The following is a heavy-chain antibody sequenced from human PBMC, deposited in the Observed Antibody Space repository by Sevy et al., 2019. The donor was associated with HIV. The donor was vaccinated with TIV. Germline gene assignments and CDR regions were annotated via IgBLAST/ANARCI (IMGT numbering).Heavy chain of an antibody. CDR3: AREYYFDSSGYYLSFGY. CDR2: IKQDGSEK. J-gene: IGHJ4*02. V-gene: IGHV3-7*01. CDR1: GFTFSRYW. D-gene: IGHD3-22*01. Sequence: GESLKISCAASGFTFSRYWMSWVRQAPGKGLEWVAKIKQDGSEKYYVDSVKGRFPISRDNAKNSLFLQMHSLRGDDTAVYYCAREYYFDSSGYYLSFGYWGQGTLVTVSS.